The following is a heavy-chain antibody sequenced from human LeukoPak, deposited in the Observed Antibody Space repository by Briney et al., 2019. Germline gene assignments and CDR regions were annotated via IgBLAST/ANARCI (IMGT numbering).Heavy chain of an antibody. D-gene: IGHD1-20*01. CDR1: GGSITSGRYY. CDR2: VSYSGST. V-gene: IGHV4-31*03. Sequence: RASETLSLTCTLSGGSITSGRYYWTWIRQHPQRGLEWIGYVSYSGSTNYNSSLKSRLTISADTSKNQFYLRLTSVTAADTAVYYCARDPRGDITGTTFDRWGQGTLVTVSS. J-gene: IGHJ5*02. CDR3: ARDPRGDITGTTFDR.